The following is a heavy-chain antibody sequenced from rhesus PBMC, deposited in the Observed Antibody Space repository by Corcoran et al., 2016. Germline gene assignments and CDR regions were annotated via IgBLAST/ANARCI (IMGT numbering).Heavy chain of an antibody. CDR3: ARRGDSGSWNPFDY. J-gene: IGHJ4*01. Sequence: QLQLQESGPGLVKPSETLSLTCAVSGASISGYYWSWIRQPPGKGLEWIGNIEGNIAGTNYNPALKSRVTISKDTSKNQFSLKLSSGTAADTAVYYCARRGDSGSWNPFDYWGQGVLVTVSS. V-gene: IGHV4-81*01. D-gene: IGHD6-25*01. CDR2: IEGNIAGT. CDR1: GASISGYY.